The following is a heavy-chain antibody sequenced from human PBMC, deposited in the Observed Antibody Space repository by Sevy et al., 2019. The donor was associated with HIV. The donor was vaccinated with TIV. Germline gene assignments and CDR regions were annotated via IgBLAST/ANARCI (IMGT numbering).Heavy chain of an antibody. CDR1: GFTFGDYA. Sequence: GGSLRLSCTASGFTFGDYAMSWFRQAPGKGLEWVGFIRSKAYGGTTEYAASVKGRFTIPRDDSKSIAYLQMNSLKTEDTAVYYCTRDSLGPVSSSSWSPFDYWGQGTLVTVSS. CDR3: TRDSLGPVSSSSWSPFDY. D-gene: IGHD6-13*01. J-gene: IGHJ4*02. V-gene: IGHV3-49*03. CDR2: IRSKAYGGTT.